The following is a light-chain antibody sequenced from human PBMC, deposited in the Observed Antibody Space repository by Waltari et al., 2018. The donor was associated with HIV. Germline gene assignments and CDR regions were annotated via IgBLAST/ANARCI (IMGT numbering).Light chain of an antibody. CDR1: QDISSS. J-gene: IGKJ4*01. CDR2: GAF. CDR3: QQYYGVPLT. Sequence: DIQMTQSPSSLSASIVDTVTIPCRASQDISSSVSWFQLQPGKAPKLLVHGAFILQRGVPSRFSGSGSGTHYTLTITGLQAEDFATYFCQQYYGVPLTFGGGTRVDI. V-gene: IGKV1-NL1*01.